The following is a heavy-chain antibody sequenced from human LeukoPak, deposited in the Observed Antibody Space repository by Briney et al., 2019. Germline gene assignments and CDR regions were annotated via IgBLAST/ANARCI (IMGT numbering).Heavy chain of an antibody. Sequence: GGSLRLSCAASGFTFSSYARSWVRQAPGKGLEWVSGISSSGGSTYYADSVKGRFTISRDNSKNTLYLQMNSLRAEDTAVYYCAKDSYSAYDSDAFDIWGQGTMVTVSS. V-gene: IGHV3-23*01. CDR3: AKDSYSAYDSDAFDI. D-gene: IGHD5-12*01. J-gene: IGHJ3*02. CDR2: ISSSGGST. CDR1: GFTFSSYA.